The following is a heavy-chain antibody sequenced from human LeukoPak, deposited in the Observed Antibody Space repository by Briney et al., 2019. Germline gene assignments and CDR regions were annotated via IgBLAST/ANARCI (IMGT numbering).Heavy chain of an antibody. Sequence: SETLSLTCAVYGGSFSGYYWSWIRQPPGKGLEWIGEINHSGSTNYNPSLKSRVTISVDTSKNQFSLKLSSVTAADTAVYYCARDPQTITNFWSGYVNGMDVWGQGTTVTVPS. V-gene: IGHV4-34*01. CDR3: ARDPQTITNFWSGYVNGMDV. CDR2: INHSGST. J-gene: IGHJ6*02. D-gene: IGHD3-3*01. CDR1: GGSFSGYY.